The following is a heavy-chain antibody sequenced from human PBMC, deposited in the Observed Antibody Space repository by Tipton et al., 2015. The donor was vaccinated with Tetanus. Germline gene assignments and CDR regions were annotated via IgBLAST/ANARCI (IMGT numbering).Heavy chain of an antibody. J-gene: IGHJ4*02. CDR3: ARLRMIVVVITNGYYFDY. V-gene: IGHV4-39*01. CDR1: GGSISSSSYY. CDR2: IYYSGST. Sequence: TLSLTCTVSGGSISSSSYYWGWIRQPPGKGLEWIGSIYYSGSTYYNPSLKSRVTISVDTFKNQFSLKLSSVTAADTAVYYCARLRMIVVVITNGYYFDYWGQGTLVTVSS. D-gene: IGHD3-22*01.